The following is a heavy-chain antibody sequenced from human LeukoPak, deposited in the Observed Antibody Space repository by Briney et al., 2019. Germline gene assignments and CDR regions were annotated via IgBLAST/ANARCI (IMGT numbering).Heavy chain of an antibody. CDR2: IRYDGSNK. CDR1: GFTFSTFA. J-gene: IGHJ4*02. Sequence: GGSLRLSCAASGFTFSTFAMIWVRQAPGKGLEWVAFIRYDGSNKYYADSVKGRFTISRDNSKNTLYLQMNSLRAEDTAVYYCARVPYYYDSSGYFFDYWGQGTLVTVSS. D-gene: IGHD3-22*01. V-gene: IGHV3-30*02. CDR3: ARVPYYYDSSGYFFDY.